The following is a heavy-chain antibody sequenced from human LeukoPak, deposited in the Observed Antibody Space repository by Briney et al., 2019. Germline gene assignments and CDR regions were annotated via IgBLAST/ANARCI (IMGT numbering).Heavy chain of an antibody. J-gene: IGHJ4*02. V-gene: IGHV3-48*04. CDR2: ISSSGSTI. CDR1: GFTFSSYA. D-gene: IGHD1-26*01. CDR3: ARVKYSGSYPHDY. Sequence: PGGSLRLSCAASGFTFSSYAMSWVRQAPGKGLEWVSYISSSGSTIYYADSVKGRFTISRDNAKNSLYLQMNSLRAEDTAVYYCARVKYSGSYPHDYWGQGTLVTVSS.